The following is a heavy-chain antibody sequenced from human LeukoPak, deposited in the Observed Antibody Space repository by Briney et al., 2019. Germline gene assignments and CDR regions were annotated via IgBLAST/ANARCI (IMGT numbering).Heavy chain of an antibody. CDR3: ARVGGGSGSYYPLDY. D-gene: IGHD3-10*01. V-gene: IGHV4-59*01. J-gene: IGHJ4*02. CDR1: GGSISSYY. Sequence: SETLSLTCSVSGGSISSYYWTWIRRPPGKGLEWIGYIYYSGSTNYNPSLKSRVTISVDSSKNQFSLRLSSVTAADTAVYYCARVGGGSGSYYPLDYWGQGTLVTVSS. CDR2: IYYSGST.